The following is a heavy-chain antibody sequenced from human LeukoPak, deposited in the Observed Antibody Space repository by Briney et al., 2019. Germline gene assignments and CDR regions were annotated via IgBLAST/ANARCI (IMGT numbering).Heavy chain of an antibody. CDR3: ARSPGGALNWFDP. D-gene: IGHD1-1*01. Sequence: SETLSLTCTVSGGSISSSSYYWGWIRQPPGKGLEWIGSIYYSGSTYYNPSLKSRVTIPVDTSKNLFSLKLSSVTAADTAVYYCARSPGGALNWFDPWGQGTLVTVSS. V-gene: IGHV4-39*01. J-gene: IGHJ5*02. CDR2: IYYSGST. CDR1: GGSISSSSYY.